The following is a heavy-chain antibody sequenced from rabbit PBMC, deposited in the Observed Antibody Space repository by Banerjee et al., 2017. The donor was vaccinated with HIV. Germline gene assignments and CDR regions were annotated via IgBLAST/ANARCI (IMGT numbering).Heavy chain of an antibody. CDR2: IYTSSGST. Sequence: QSLEESGGDLVKPGASLTLTCTASGFDLSSYYYMCWVRQAPGKGLEWIGCIYTSSGSTWYASWAKGRFTVSKTSSTTVTLQMTSLTAADTATYFCARGGVGTTYPYGGMDLWGPGTLVTVS. J-gene: IGHJ6*01. V-gene: IGHV1S40*01. CDR1: GFDLSSYYY. D-gene: IGHD8-1*01. CDR3: ARGGVGTTYPYGGMDL.